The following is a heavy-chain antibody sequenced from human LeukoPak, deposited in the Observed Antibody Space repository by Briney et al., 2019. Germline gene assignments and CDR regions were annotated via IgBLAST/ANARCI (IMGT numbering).Heavy chain of an antibody. CDR1: GYTFTSYA. CDR2: INTNTGNP. CDR3: ARDRRCSGGSCYYYYYGMDV. V-gene: IGHV7-4-1*02. D-gene: IGHD2-15*01. Sequence: ASVKVSCKASGYTFTSYAMNWVRQAPGQGLEWMGWINTNTGNPTYAQGFTGRFVFSLDTSVSTAYLQISSLKAEDTAVYYRARDRRCSGGSCYYYYYGMDVWGQGTTVTVSS. J-gene: IGHJ6*02.